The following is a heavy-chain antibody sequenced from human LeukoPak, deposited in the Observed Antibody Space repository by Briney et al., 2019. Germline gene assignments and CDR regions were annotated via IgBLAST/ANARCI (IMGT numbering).Heavy chain of an antibody. CDR1: GFTFSNFG. D-gene: IGHD1-7*01. Sequence: GGSLRLSCAASGFTFSNFGMHWVRQAPGKGLEWVAFIRPDGSEKYSGDSVKGRFTISRDNSKNTLYVQMTSLTADDTAVYYCAKNSLNYNDIAGPLDIWGLGTMVTVSS. CDR3: AKNSLNYNDIAGPLDI. J-gene: IGHJ3*02. CDR2: IRPDGSEK. V-gene: IGHV3-30*02.